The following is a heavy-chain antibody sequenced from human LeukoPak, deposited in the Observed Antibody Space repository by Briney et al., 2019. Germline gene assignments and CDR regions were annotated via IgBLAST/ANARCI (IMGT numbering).Heavy chain of an antibody. D-gene: IGHD3-3*01. V-gene: IGHV6-1*01. J-gene: IGHJ4*02. CDR2: TYYRSKWYN. Sequence: SQTLSLTCAISGDSASSNSAAWNWIRQSPSRGLEWLGRTYYRSKWYNDYALSVKSRISTNPDTSKNQFSLQLNSVTPDDTAVYYSAREGASIFGVVIMLCYFDHWGQGTLVTVSS. CDR3: AREGASIFGVVIMLCYFDH. CDR1: GDSASSNSAA.